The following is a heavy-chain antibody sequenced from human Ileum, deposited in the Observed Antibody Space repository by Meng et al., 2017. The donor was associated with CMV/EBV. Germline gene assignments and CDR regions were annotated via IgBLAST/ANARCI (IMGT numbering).Heavy chain of an antibody. CDR1: GNIFTGYY. J-gene: IGHJ4*02. V-gene: IGHV1-2*02. CDR2: INLNSGVI. Sequence: QMQLVQSGTELKKPGASVKVSCNASGNIFTGYYMHWVRQAPGQGLEWVGCINLNSGVIDFAQKFQGRITLTRDTSITTAYMELTRLIYDDTAVYYCARENWVYDYWGQGTLVTVSS. D-gene: IGHD7-27*01. CDR3: ARENWVYDY.